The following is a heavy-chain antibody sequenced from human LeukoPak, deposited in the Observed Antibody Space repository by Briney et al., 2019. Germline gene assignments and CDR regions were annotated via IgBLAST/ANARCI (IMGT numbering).Heavy chain of an antibody. V-gene: IGHV1-2*02. CDR2: INPNSGGT. J-gene: IGHJ3*02. CDR1: GYTFTSYG. Sequence: ASVKVSCKASGYTFTSYGISWVRQAPGQGLEWMGWINPNSGGTNYAQKFQGRVTMTRDTSISTAYMELSRLRSDDTAVYYCLGSGWYIERLDAFDIWGQGTMVTVSS. CDR3: LGSGWYIERLDAFDI. D-gene: IGHD6-19*01.